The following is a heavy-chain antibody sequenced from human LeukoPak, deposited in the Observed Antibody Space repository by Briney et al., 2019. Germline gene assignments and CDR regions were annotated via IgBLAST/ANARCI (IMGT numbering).Heavy chain of an antibody. Sequence: SETLSLTCTVSGYSISSGYYWGWIRQPPGKGLEWIGSIYHSGSTYYNPSLKSRATISVDTSKNQFSLKLSSVTAADTAVYYCARVKQQLVSVFDYWGQGTLVTVSS. CDR3: ARVKQQLVSVFDY. J-gene: IGHJ4*02. CDR1: GYSISSGYY. D-gene: IGHD6-13*01. V-gene: IGHV4-38-2*02. CDR2: IYHSGST.